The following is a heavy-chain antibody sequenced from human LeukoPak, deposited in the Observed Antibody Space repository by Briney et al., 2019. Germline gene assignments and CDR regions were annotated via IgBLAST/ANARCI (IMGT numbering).Heavy chain of an antibody. D-gene: IGHD3-22*01. J-gene: IGHJ4*02. CDR2: INSDGSST. CDR3: ARATHYYESSGYDY. Sequence: GGSLRLSCAASGFTFSSYWMHWVRQAPGKGLVWVSRINSDGSSTSYADSVKGRFTITRDNAKNSLYLQMNSLRAEDTALYYCARATHYYESSGYDYWGQGTLVTVSS. V-gene: IGHV3-74*01. CDR1: GFTFSSYW.